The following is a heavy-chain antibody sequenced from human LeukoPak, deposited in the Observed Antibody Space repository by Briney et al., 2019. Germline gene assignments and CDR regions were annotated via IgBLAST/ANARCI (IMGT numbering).Heavy chain of an antibody. Sequence: RPSETLSLTCAVYGGSFSGYYWSWIRQPPGKGLEWIGEINHSGSTNYNPSLKSRVTISVDTSKNQFSLKLSSVTAADTAVYYCARGPHDYVWGSYRSNWFDPWGQGTLVIVSS. V-gene: IGHV4-34*01. J-gene: IGHJ5*02. CDR3: ARGPHDYVWGSYRSNWFDP. D-gene: IGHD3-16*02. CDR1: GGSFSGYY. CDR2: INHSGST.